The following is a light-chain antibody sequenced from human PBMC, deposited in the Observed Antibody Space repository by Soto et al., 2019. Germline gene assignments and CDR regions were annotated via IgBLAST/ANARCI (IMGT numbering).Light chain of an antibody. Sequence: QSALPQPPSASGSPGQSVTISCTGTSGDIGGYDYVSWYQQHPGKAPKLMIYEVTKRPLGVPDRFSGSKSGNTASLTVSGLQAEDEADYYCSSYAGSNNTYVFGTGTKVTV. V-gene: IGLV2-8*01. J-gene: IGLJ1*01. CDR1: SGDIGGYDY. CDR2: EVT. CDR3: SSYAGSNNTYV.